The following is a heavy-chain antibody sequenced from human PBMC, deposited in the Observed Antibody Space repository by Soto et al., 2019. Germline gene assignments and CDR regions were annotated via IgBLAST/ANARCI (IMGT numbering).Heavy chain of an antibody. CDR1: GFTFSNYA. CDR2: TSYDGNNE. CDR3: AKDKGVFNWATSYFDY. Sequence: PGGSLRLSCAASGFTFSNYAMHWVRQAPGKGLGWVALTSYDGNNEYYTDSVKGRFTISRDNSKNTLFLQMNSPRPEDTAVYYCAKDKGVFNWATSYFDYWGQGALVTVSS. D-gene: IGHD1-1*01. V-gene: IGHV3-30*18. J-gene: IGHJ4*02.